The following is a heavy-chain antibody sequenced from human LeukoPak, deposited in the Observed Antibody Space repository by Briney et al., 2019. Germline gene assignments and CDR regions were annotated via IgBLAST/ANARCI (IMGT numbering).Heavy chain of an antibody. V-gene: IGHV4-39*01. CDR3: ARGTGYYST. J-gene: IGHJ4*02. Sequence: SETLSLTCTVSGGSISSSSYYWGWIRQPPGKRLEWIGSIHYSGSSQYNPSLKSRVTISADTSKNQFSLRLSSVTAADTAVYYCARGTGYYSTWGQGTLVTVSS. D-gene: IGHD3-22*01. CDR2: IHYSGSS. CDR1: GGSISSSSYY.